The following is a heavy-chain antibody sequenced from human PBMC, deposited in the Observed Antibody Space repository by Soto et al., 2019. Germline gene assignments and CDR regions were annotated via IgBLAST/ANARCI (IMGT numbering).Heavy chain of an antibody. CDR3: ARVRGDSGSYYFDS. J-gene: IGHJ4*02. V-gene: IGHV4-59*01. D-gene: IGHD3-10*01. CDR1: GGSISGDY. CDR2: IFYSGTT. Sequence: PSETLSLTCTVSGGSISGDYWSWIRQPPGKGLEWLGYIFYSGTTNYNPSLKGRATISLDTSKSQFSLRVRSLTAADTAVYHCARVRGDSGSYYFDSWGQGTLVTVSS.